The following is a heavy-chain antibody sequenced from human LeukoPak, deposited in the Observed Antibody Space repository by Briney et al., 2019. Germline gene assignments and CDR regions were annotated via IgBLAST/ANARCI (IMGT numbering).Heavy chain of an antibody. Sequence: PSETLSLTCAVSGDSISSYYWGWIRQPPGKGLEWIGYTYYTGSTNSNPSLKSRVTMSVDTSKNQFSLKLSSVTAADTAIYYCARDGTTAGNYYDYWGQGTLVTVSS. D-gene: IGHD6-13*01. V-gene: IGHV4-59*01. CDR1: GDSISSYY. CDR3: ARDGTTAGNYYDY. CDR2: TYYTGST. J-gene: IGHJ4*02.